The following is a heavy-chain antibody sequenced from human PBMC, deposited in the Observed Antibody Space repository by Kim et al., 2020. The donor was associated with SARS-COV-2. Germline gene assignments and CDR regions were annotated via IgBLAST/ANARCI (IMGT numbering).Heavy chain of an antibody. D-gene: IGHD3-22*01. J-gene: IGHJ4*02. CDR3: AKEGGLDSSGAPGFDY. CDR2: ISGSGGST. Sequence: GGSLRLSCAASGFTFSSYAMSWVRQAPGKGLEWVSAISGSGGSTYYADSVKGRFTISRDNSKNTLYLQMNSLRAEDTAVYYCAKEGGLDSSGAPGFDYWGQGTLVTVSS. CDR1: GFTFSSYA. V-gene: IGHV3-23*01.